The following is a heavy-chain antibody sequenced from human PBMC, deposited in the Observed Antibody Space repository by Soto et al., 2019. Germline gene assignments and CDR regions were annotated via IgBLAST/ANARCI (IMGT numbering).Heavy chain of an antibody. D-gene: IGHD6-13*01. CDR3: ARDLAAAGPFDC. CDR2: ISAYTGNT. V-gene: IGHV1-18*01. Sequence: QVQLVQSGAEVKKPGASVKVSCKASGYTFTNYAFSWVRQAPGQGLEWMGWISAYTGNTNYPQKLQGRVTMTTDTSPSTAYMELRSLRSDDTAVYYCARDLAAAGPFDCWGQGTLVTVSS. J-gene: IGHJ4*02. CDR1: GYTFTNYA.